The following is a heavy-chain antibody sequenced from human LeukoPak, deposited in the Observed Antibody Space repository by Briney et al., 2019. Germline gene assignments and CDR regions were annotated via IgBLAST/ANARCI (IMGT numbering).Heavy chain of an antibody. CDR2: ISWNSGSI. CDR1: GFTFDDYA. Sequence: PGGFLRLSCAASGFTFDDYAMHWVRQAPGKGLEWVSGISWNSGSIGYADSVKGRFTISRDNAKNPLYLQMNSLRAEDMALYYCAKEAIIASAFDIWGQGTMVTVSS. D-gene: IGHD6-13*01. J-gene: IGHJ3*02. CDR3: AKEAIIASAFDI. V-gene: IGHV3-9*03.